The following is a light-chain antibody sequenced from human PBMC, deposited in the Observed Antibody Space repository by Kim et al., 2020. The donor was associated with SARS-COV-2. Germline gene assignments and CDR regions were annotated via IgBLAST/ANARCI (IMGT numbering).Light chain of an antibody. J-gene: IGKJ4*01. CDR2: AAS. Sequence: DIQITQSPSSLSASVVDRVTITCRASQGISNYLAWYQQKPGKVPKLLIYAASTLQSGVPSRFSGSGSGTDFTLTISSLQPEDVATYYCQKYNSDTPLTFGGGTKVDIK. CDR3: QKYNSDTPLT. V-gene: IGKV1-27*01. CDR1: QGISNY.